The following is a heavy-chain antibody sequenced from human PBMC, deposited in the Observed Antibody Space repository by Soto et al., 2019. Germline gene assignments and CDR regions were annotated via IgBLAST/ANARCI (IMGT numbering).Heavy chain of an antibody. CDR2: ISYDGSSK. J-gene: IGHJ6*02. D-gene: IGHD1-26*01. CDR3: AKAKYSGSYHYYGMDV. V-gene: IGHV3-30*18. Sequence: QVQLVESGGGVVQPGRSLRLSCAASGFTFSSYGMHWVRQAPGKGLEWVAVISYDGSSKYYADSVKGRFTISRDNSKNMLYLQMNSLRAEDTAVHYCAKAKYSGSYHYYGMDVWGQGTTVTVSS. CDR1: GFTFSSYG.